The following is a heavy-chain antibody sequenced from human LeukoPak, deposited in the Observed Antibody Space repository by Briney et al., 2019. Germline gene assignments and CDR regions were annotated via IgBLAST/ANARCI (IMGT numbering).Heavy chain of an antibody. CDR3: ASQRWLQSSFDY. CDR2: ISSDGRST. J-gene: IGHJ4*02. Sequence: GGSLRLSCAASGFTFSSYWMHWVRHAPGKGLVWVSRISSDGRSTSYADSVKGRFTIHRDNAKNTLYLQMNSLRAEDTALYYCASQRWLQSSFDYWGQGTLVTVSS. CDR1: GFTFSSYW. V-gene: IGHV3-74*01. D-gene: IGHD5-24*01.